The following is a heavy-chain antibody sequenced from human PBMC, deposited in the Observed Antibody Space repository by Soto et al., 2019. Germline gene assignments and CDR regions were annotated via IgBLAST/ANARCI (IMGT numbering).Heavy chain of an antibody. CDR3: ARDRIKLRLCKCSFNGMDV. Sequence: VQLVQSGAEMRKPGSSLMVSCKASVGTFSDFAFSWVRQAPGQGLEWMGGIVPRFGSPHYQQKFGGRVTISADTSASTVYMVVSSLRFDDTAVYFCARDRIKLRLCKCSFNGMDVWGPGTTLTVSS. V-gene: IGHV1-69*06. J-gene: IGHJ6*02. CDR1: VGTFSDFA. CDR2: IVPRFGSP. D-gene: IGHD2-8*01.